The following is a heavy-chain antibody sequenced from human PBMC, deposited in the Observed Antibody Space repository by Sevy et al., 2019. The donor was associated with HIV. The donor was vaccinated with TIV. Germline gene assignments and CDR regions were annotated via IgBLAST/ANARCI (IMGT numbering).Heavy chain of an antibody. D-gene: IGHD5-18*01. CDR3: ARGGYSYGQYNWFDP. V-gene: IGHV4-34*01. CDR2: INHSGST. J-gene: IGHJ5*02. CDR1: GGSFSGYY. Sequence: SETLSLTCAVYGGSFSGYYWSWIRQPPGKGLEWIGEINHSGSTNYNPSLNSRVTISVDTSKNQFSLKLSSVTAADTAVYYCARGGYSYGQYNWFDPWGQGTLVTVSS.